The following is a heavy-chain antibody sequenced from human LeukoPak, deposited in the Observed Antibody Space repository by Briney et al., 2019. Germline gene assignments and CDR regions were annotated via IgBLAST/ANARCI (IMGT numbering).Heavy chain of an antibody. CDR2: ISGSGGST. V-gene: IGHV3-23*01. J-gene: IGHJ3*02. CDR3: AKAPRYLAARDAFDI. Sequence: GGSLRLSCAASGSTFSSYSMSWVRQAPGKGLEWVSAISGSGGSTYYADSVKGRFTISRDNSKNTLYLQMNSLRAEDTAVYYCAKAPRYLAARDAFDIWGQGTMVTVSS. D-gene: IGHD6-6*01. CDR1: GSTFSSYS.